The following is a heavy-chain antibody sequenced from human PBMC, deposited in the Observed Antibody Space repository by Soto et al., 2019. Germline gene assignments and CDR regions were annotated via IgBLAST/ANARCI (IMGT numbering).Heavy chain of an antibody. CDR3: ARNYCSGGTCYLFFDY. Sequence: SETLSLTCAVYGVSFSGYYWSWIRQPPGKGLEWIGEINHRGSTNYNPSLKSRVTITVDRSKNQFSLRLSSVTAADTAVYFCARNYCSGGTCYLFFDYWGQGDLVTVSS. J-gene: IGHJ4*02. V-gene: IGHV4-34*01. CDR1: GVSFSGYY. CDR2: INHRGST. D-gene: IGHD2-15*01.